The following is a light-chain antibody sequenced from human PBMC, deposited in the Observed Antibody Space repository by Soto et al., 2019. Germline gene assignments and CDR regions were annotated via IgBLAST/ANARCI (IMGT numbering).Light chain of an antibody. V-gene: IGKV3-11*01. CDR1: QSVSSY. CDR3: QQRTNWTPGLT. Sequence: EIVLTQSPATLSLSPGERATLSCRASQSVSSYLAWYQHKPGQAPRLLIYDASNRATGIPARFSGSGSGTDFTLTISSLEPEDFAVYYCQQRTNWTPGLTFGGGTKVEIK. CDR2: DAS. J-gene: IGKJ4*01.